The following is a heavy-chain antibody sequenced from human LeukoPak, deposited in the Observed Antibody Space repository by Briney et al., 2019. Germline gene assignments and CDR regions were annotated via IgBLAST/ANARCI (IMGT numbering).Heavy chain of an antibody. CDR2: ISSSSSTI. D-gene: IGHD5-18*01. CDR3: GYEGGYSYGTFDY. J-gene: IGHJ4*02. V-gene: IGHV3-48*04. CDR1: GFTFSSYS. Sequence: GGSLRLSCAASGFTFSSYSMNWVRQAPGKGLEWVSYISSSSSTIYYADSVKGRFTISRDNAKNSLYLQMNSLRAEDTAVYYCGYEGGYSYGTFDYWGQGTLVTVSS.